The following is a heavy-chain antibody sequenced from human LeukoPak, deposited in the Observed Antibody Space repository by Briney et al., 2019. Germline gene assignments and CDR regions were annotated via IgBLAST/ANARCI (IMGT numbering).Heavy chain of an antibody. Sequence: ASVKVSCKASGYTFTGYYMHWVRQAPGQGLEWMGWINPNSGGTNYAQKFQGRVTMTRDTSISTAYMELSRLRSEDTAVYYCAREGGVTVRWYFDLWGRGTLVTVSS. CDR1: GYTFTGYY. CDR3: AREGGVTVRWYFDL. V-gene: IGHV1-2*02. J-gene: IGHJ2*01. CDR2: INPNSGGT. D-gene: IGHD2-8*02.